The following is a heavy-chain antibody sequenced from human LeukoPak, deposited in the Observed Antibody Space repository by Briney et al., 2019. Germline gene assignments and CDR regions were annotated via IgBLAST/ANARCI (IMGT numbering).Heavy chain of an antibody. J-gene: IGHJ5*02. V-gene: IGHV4-39*07. CDR1: GASINSGAFF. CDR2: IYHNGST. Sequence: SGTLSLTCSVSGASINSGAFFWGWIRQSPGVGLQWIASIYHNGSTYYTPSLKSRLTMSLDMYKNHFSLRLKSVTAADTAVYYCAREEFGTALFDLWGQGTLVTVSS. D-gene: IGHD1-7*01. CDR3: AREEFGTALFDL.